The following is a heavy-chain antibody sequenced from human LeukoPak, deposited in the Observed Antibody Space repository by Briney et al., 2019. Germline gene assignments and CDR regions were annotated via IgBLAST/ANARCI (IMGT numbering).Heavy chain of an antibody. V-gene: IGHV1-69*04. D-gene: IGHD5-18*01. CDR1: EGTFSSYA. J-gene: IGHJ4*02. CDR2: IIPILGIA. Sequence: GASVKVSCRASEGTFSSYAISWVRQAPGQGLEWMERIIPILGIANYAQKFQGRVTITADKSTSTAYMELSSLRSEDTAVYYCARERRLPEGIQLWLDYWGQGTLVTVSS. CDR3: ARERRLPEGIQLWLDY.